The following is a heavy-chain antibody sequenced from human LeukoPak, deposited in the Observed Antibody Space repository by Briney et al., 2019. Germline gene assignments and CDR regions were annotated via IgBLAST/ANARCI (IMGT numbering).Heavy chain of an antibody. J-gene: IGHJ5*02. CDR1: GGSISGSDYY. Sequence: PSETLSLTCTVSGGSISGSDYYWGWVRQPPGKGLEWIGNFYHSGSTYYNSSLKSRLTMSVDPSKNQFSLKLTAVTAADTAVYYCARLGAVLTSVNWFDPWGQGTLVTVSS. D-gene: IGHD4-23*01. V-gene: IGHV4-39*07. CDR2: FYHSGST. CDR3: ARLGAVLTSVNWFDP.